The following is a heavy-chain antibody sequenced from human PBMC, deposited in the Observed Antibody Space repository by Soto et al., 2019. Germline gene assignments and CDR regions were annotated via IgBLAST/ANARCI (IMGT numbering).Heavy chain of an antibody. J-gene: IGHJ4*02. CDR1: VFTFSSYA. CDR3: ARGAADYDSSFDY. V-gene: IGHV3-30-3*01. D-gene: IGHD3-22*01. Sequence: QVQLVESGGGVVQPGRSLRLSCAASVFTFSSYAMHWVRQAPGKGLEWVAVISYDGSNKYYADSVKGRFTISRDNSKNTLYLQMNSLRAEDTAVYYCARGAADYDSSFDYWGQGTLVTVSS. CDR2: ISYDGSNK.